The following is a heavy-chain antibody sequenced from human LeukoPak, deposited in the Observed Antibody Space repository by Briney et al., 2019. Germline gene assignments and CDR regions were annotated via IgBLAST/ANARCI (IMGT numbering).Heavy chain of an antibody. CDR2: INHSGST. CDR1: GGSFSGYY. CDR3: ARSKVPATGNWFDP. Sequence: SETLSLTCAVYGGSFSGYYWSWLRHPPRKGLEWIGEINHSGSTIYNPSLKSRVTISVDTSKSQFSLKLSSVTAADTAVYYCARSKVPATGNWFDPWGQGTLVTVSS. J-gene: IGHJ5*02. V-gene: IGHV4-34*01. D-gene: IGHD2-21*02.